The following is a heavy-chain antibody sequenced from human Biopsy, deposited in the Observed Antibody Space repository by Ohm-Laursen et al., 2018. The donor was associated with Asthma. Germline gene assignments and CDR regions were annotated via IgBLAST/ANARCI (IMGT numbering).Heavy chain of an antibody. J-gene: IGHJ5*02. Sequence: TLSLTCAVSGASITTPNYWAWIRQPPGRGLEWLGSVYYTGNTIYSSSLGSPLTMYVASSRSQFSLKLISVTAADRGVYYCARHWSGNGWEDVHNWFDPWGPGIGVTVSS. V-gene: IGHV4-39*01. CDR2: VYYTGNT. CDR1: GASITTPNY. CDR3: ARHWSGNGWEDVHNWFDP. D-gene: IGHD6-19*01.